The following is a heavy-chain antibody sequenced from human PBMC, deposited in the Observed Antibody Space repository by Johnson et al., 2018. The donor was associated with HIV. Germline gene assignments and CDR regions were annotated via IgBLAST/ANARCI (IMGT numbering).Heavy chain of an antibody. D-gene: IGHD2-2*01. CDR2: ISSSGSTI. J-gene: IGHJ3*02. Sequence: QVQLVESGGGLVQPGGSLRLSCAASGFTFSDYYMSWIRQAPGKGLEWVSYISSSGSTIYYADSVKGRFTISRDNAKNSLYLQMNSLRAEDTAVYYCARRCSSTSCPWMGLDIWGQGTMVTVSS. CDR3: ARRCSSTSCPWMGLDI. V-gene: IGHV3-11*04. CDR1: GFTFSDYY.